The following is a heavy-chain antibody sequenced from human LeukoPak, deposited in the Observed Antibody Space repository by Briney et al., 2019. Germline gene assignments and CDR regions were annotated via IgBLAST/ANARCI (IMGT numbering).Heavy chain of an antibody. CDR1: GDSVSNNSAA. J-gene: IGHJ4*02. V-gene: IGHV6-1*01. CDR2: TYYRSKWYN. D-gene: IGHD6-13*01. Sequence: SQTLSLTCAISGDSVSNNSAAWNWIRQSPSRGLEWLGRTYYRSKWYNDYAVSVTSRITISPDTSKSQFSLQLKSVTPDDTAVYYCARGRSWGESGFDYWGQGTLVTVSS. CDR3: ARGRSWGESGFDY.